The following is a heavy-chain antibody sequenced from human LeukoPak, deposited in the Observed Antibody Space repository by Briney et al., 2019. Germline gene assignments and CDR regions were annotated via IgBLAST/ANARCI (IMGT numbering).Heavy chain of an antibody. CDR1: SGSLSRYY. V-gene: IGHV4-4*02. D-gene: IGHD1-26*01. J-gene: IGHJ3*02. CDR3: ARGDGSSLDHDAFDI. CDR2: IYHSGST. Sequence: SETLSLTCTVSSGSLSRYYWSWVRQPPGKGLEWIGEIYHSGSTNYNPSLKSRVTISVDKSKNQFSLKLSSVTAADAAVYYCARGDGSSLDHDAFDIWGQGTMVTVSS.